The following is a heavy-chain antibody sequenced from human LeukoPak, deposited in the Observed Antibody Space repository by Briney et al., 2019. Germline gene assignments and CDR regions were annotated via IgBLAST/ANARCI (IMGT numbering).Heavy chain of an antibody. CDR3: ALGRGDYYDNSGYYSLGY. D-gene: IGHD3-22*01. V-gene: IGHV1-18*01. Sequence: ASVKVSCKASGYTFTSYGISWVRQAPGQGLEWMGWISAYNGNTNYAQKLQGRVTMTTDTSTSTAYMELRSLRSDDTAVYYCALGRGDYYDNSGYYSLGYWGQGTLVTVSS. CDR1: GYTFTSYG. J-gene: IGHJ4*02. CDR2: ISAYNGNT.